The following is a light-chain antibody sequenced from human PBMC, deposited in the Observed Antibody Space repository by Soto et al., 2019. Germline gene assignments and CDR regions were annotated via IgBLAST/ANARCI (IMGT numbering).Light chain of an antibody. J-gene: IGLJ1*01. Sequence: QSALTQPASVSRSPGESITISCTGTSSDVGGYNYVSWYQQHPGKAPKLMIYDVSNRPSGDSNRFSGSKSGNTASLTISGLQAEDEADYYCSSYTSSTTRVFGTGTKVTV. CDR2: DVS. CDR3: SSYTSSTTRV. V-gene: IGLV2-14*01. CDR1: SSDVGGYNY.